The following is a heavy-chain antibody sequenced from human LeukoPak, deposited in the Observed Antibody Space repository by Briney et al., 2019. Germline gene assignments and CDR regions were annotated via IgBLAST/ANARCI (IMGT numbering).Heavy chain of an antibody. D-gene: IGHD3-10*01. CDR3: ARDRQYYGSGSRIEAFDI. V-gene: IGHV1-18*01. CDR2: ISAYNGNT. CDR1: GGTFSSYA. J-gene: IGHJ3*02. Sequence: GASVKVSCKASGGTFSSYAISWVRQAPGQGLEWMGWISAYNGNTNYAQKLQGRVTMTTDTSTSTAYMELRSLRSDDTAVYYCARDRQYYGSGSRIEAFDIWGQGTMVTVSS.